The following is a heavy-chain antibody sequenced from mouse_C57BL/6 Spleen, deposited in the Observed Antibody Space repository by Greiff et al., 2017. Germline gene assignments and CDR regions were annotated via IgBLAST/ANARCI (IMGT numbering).Heavy chain of an antibody. Sequence: QVQLQQPGAELVKPGASVTLSCKASGYTFTSYWMQWVKQRPGQGLEWIGEIDPSDGYTNYNQKFKGKATLTVDTSPSTAYMKLGSLTSEDTAVYYCARGRWDVTDWGQGTLVTVSA. J-gene: IGHJ3*01. CDR1: GYTFTSYW. CDR3: ARGRWDVTD. CDR2: IDPSDGYT. D-gene: IGHD2-13*01. V-gene: IGHV1-50*01.